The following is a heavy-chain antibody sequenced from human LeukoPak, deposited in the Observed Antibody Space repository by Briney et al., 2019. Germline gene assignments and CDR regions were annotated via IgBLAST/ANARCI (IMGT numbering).Heavy chain of an antibody. CDR2: IKQDGSHI. J-gene: IGHJ4*02. Sequence: PGGSLRLSCAASGFTFSSYWMSWVRQAPRKGLEWVANIKQDGSHIYYVDSLKGRFTISRDNAKNSLYLQMNSLRVEDTAVYYCARIGYSSSSFDYWGQGTLVTVSS. CDR3: ARIGYSSSSFDY. D-gene: IGHD6-6*01. CDR1: GFTFSSYW. V-gene: IGHV3-7*01.